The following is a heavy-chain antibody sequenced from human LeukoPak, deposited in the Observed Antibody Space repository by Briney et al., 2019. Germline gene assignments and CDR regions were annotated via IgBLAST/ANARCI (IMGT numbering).Heavy chain of an antibody. CDR1: GGTFSSYD. CDR2: IMPMFGKT. CDR3: ARLRYYSESNANNRFDY. V-gene: IGHV1-69*06. Sequence: GASVKVSCKASGGTFSSYDISWVRQAPGQGLEWMGGIMPMFGKTNYAQKFQGRVTTTADKATSTAYMELSRLRSDDTAVYYCARLRYYSESNANNRFDYWGQGTLVTVSS. D-gene: IGHD3-22*01. J-gene: IGHJ4*02.